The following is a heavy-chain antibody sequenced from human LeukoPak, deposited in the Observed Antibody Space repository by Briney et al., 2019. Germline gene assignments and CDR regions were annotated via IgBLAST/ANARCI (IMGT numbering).Heavy chain of an antibody. Sequence: PSETLSLTCAVYGGSFSGYYWSWIRQPPGKGLEWIGYIYYSGSTNYNPSLKSRVTISVDPSKNQFSLKLSSVTAADTAVYYCASSRAAQVYYYFDYWGQGTLVTVSS. D-gene: IGHD6-6*01. J-gene: IGHJ4*02. CDR1: GGSFSGYY. CDR2: IYYSGST. CDR3: ASSRAAQVYYYFDY. V-gene: IGHV4-59*01.